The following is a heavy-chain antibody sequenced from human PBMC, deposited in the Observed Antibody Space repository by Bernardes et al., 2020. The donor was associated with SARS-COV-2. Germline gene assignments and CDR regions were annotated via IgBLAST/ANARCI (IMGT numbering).Heavy chain of an antibody. J-gene: IGHJ4*02. Sequence: GGSLRLSCAASGFTFSSYGMHWVRQAPGKGLEWVAVIWYDGSNKYYADSVKGRFTISRDNSKNTLYLQMNSLRVEDTAVYYCARDFVLMVYATTYYFDYWGQGTLVTVSS. CDR1: GFTFSSYG. D-gene: IGHD2-8*01. V-gene: IGHV3-33*01. CDR3: ARDFVLMVYATTYYFDY. CDR2: IWYDGSNK.